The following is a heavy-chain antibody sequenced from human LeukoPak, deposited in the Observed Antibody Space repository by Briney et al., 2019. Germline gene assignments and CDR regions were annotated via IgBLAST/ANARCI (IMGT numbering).Heavy chain of an antibody. Sequence: PGGSLRLSCAASGFTFSRYGMHWVRQAPGKGLEWVAAIWEDGTNIHYGDSVKSRFTISRDNAKNSLSLQMNSLRADDAAVYYCARASSKQLAGYLPDGFDIWGQGTMVTVSS. CDR1: GFTFSRYG. CDR3: ARASSKQLAGYLPDGFDI. V-gene: IGHV3-33*01. CDR2: IWEDGTNI. D-gene: IGHD3-9*01. J-gene: IGHJ3*02.